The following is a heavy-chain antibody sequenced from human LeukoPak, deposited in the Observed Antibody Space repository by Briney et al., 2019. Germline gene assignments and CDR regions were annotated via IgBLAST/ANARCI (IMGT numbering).Heavy chain of an antibody. D-gene: IGHD2-21*02. Sequence: PGGSLRLSCTASGFTFVNYAMSWVRQAPGKGLEWVSAISGSGGSTYYADSVKGRFTISRDNSKNTLYLQMNSLRAEDTAVYYCARSYCGGDCYSGYFDYWGQGTLVTVSS. J-gene: IGHJ4*02. V-gene: IGHV3-23*01. CDR2: ISGSGGST. CDR3: ARSYCGGDCYSGYFDY. CDR1: GFTFVNYA.